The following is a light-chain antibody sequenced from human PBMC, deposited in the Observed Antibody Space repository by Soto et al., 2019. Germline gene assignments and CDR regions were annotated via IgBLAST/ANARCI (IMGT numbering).Light chain of an antibody. J-gene: IGKJ3*01. CDR1: QTVSTF. V-gene: IGKV1-39*01. CDR3: RQSYFTPLT. CDR2: ATS. Sequence: DIQMTQSPSSLSASLGDRVTISCRASQTVSTFLNWYQQKPGKAPKLLISATSTLQSGVPSRFSGSGSGTDFTLTISGLQPEDFGTYYCRQSYFTPLTFGPGTKVDIK.